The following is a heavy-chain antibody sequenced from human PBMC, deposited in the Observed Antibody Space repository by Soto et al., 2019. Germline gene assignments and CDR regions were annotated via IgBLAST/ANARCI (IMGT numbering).Heavy chain of an antibody. CDR3: AKDRGYYDSSGYYRYFDY. CDR1: GFTFSSYA. D-gene: IGHD3-22*01. CDR2: ISGSGGST. V-gene: IGHV3-23*01. Sequence: EVQLLESGGGLVQPGGSLRLSCAASGFTFSSYAMSWVRQAPGKGLEWVSAISGSGGSTYYADSVKGRFTISRDNSKNTLHLQMNSLRAEDTAVYYCAKDRGYYDSSGYYRYFDYWGQGTLVTVSS. J-gene: IGHJ4*02.